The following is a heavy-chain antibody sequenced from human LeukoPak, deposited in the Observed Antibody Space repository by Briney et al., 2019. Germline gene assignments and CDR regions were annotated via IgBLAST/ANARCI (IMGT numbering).Heavy chain of an antibody. J-gene: IGHJ4*02. CDR2: IIPIFGTA. D-gene: IGHD3-10*01. V-gene: IGHV1-69*06. Sequence: ASVKVSCKASGGTFSSYAISWVRQAPGQGLEWMGGIIPIFGTANYAQKFQGRVTMTEDTSTDTAYMELSSLRSEDTAVYYCATDPPYGSGSYGFNYWGQGTLVTVSS. CDR1: GGTFSSYA. CDR3: ATDPPYGSGSYGFNY.